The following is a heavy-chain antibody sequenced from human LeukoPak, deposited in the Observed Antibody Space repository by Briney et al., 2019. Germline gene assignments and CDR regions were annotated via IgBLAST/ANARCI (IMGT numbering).Heavy chain of an antibody. CDR2: IYYSGST. Sequence: PSETLSLTCTVSGGSISSSGYYWGWIRQPPGKGLEWIGSIYYSGSTYYNPSLKSRVTISVDTSKNQFSLKLSSVTAADTAVYYCATSMTTVNWFDPWGQGTLVTVSS. J-gene: IGHJ5*02. CDR3: ATSMTTVNWFDP. V-gene: IGHV4-39*07. D-gene: IGHD4-17*01. CDR1: GGSISSSGYY.